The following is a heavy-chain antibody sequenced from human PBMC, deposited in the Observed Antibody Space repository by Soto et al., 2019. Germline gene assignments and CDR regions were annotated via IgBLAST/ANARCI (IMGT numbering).Heavy chain of an antibody. CDR1: GFTFSDYY. CDR2: ISSSGDII. D-gene: IGHD3-22*01. V-gene: IGHV3-11*01. J-gene: IGHJ4*02. Sequence: WGSLRLSCAGSGFTFSDYYMSWIRQAPGKGLEWVSYISSSGDIIYYADSVKGRFTISRDNAKNSLYLQMNSLRAEDTAVYYCARDLGYYASDGYFDYWGQGTLVTVSS. CDR3: ARDLGYYASDGYFDY.